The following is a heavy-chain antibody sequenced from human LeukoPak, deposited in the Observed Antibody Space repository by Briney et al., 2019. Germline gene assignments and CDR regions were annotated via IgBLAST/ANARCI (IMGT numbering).Heavy chain of an antibody. Sequence: ASVKVSCKVSGYTLTELSMHWVRQAPGKGLEWMGGFDPEDGETIYAQKFQGRVTMTEDTSTDTAYMELRSLRSEDTAVYYCATASWRWLQFSFDYWGQGTLVTVSS. V-gene: IGHV1-24*01. CDR2: FDPEDGET. CDR1: GYTLTELS. CDR3: ATASWRWLQFSFDY. D-gene: IGHD5-24*01. J-gene: IGHJ4*02.